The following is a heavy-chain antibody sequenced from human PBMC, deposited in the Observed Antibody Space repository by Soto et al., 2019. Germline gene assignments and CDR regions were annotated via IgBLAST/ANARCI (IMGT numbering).Heavy chain of an antibody. J-gene: IGHJ4*02. CDR3: ARGLFLDY. CDR2: INEDESNT. V-gene: IGHV3-74*01. D-gene: IGHD3-3*01. Sequence: EVQLVESGGGLVQTGGSLRLSCATSGFTFSNYWMHWVRQAPGKGPVWVSRINEDESNTNYADSVKGRFTISRDNAKNTLYLQMISLRAEDTAVYYCARGLFLDYWGQGTRVTVSS. CDR1: GFTFSNYW.